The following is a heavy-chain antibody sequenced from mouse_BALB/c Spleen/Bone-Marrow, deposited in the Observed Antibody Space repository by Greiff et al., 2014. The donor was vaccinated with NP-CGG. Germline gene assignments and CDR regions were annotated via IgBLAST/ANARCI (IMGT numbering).Heavy chain of an antibody. CDR3: AREGSRLRGYFDV. CDR2: IFPGTGTT. Sequence: VQLQQSGAELVKPGASVKLSCKTSGYTFTSYWIQWVQQRPGQGLGWIGEIFPGTGTTYYNEKFKGKATLTIDTSSSTAYMQLSSLTSEDSAVYFCAREGSRLRGYFDVWGAGTAVTVSS. D-gene: IGHD1-1*01. J-gene: IGHJ1*01. V-gene: IGHV1S132*01. CDR1: GYTFTSYW.